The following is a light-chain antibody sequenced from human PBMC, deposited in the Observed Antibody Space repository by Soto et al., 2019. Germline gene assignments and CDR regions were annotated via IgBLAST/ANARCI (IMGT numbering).Light chain of an antibody. V-gene: IGKV1-5*03. Sequence: DIQMTQSLSSLSASVGDRVTITCRASRGINTYVNWYQQKPGKAPKILIYKASTLKSGVPSRFSGSGAGTEFTLTISSLQPDDFATYYCQHYKSYPEAFGQGTKVDIK. CDR1: RGINTY. J-gene: IGKJ1*01. CDR2: KAS. CDR3: QHYKSYPEA.